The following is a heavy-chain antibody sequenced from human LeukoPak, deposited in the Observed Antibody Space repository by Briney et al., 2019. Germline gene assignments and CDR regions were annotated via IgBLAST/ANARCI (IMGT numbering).Heavy chain of an antibody. J-gene: IGHJ4*02. D-gene: IGHD1-26*01. Sequence: GGSLRLSCAASGFTFSSYWMHWVRQAPGKGLVWVAYIRTDGYHTYYADSVKGRFTITRDNSKNTLYLQMNSLRLEDMGVYYCAKPSGSGVDYWGRGTRVTVSS. CDR3: AKPSGSGVDY. CDR2: IRTDGYHT. V-gene: IGHV3-30*02. CDR1: GFTFSSYW.